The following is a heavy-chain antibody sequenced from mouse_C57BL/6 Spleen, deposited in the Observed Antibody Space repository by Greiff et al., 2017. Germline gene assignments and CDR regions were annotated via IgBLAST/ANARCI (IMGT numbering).Heavy chain of an antibody. CDR2: INPNNGGT. CDR1: GYTFTDYY. CDR3: ARANWDGDYFDD. Sequence: VQLQQSGPELVKPGASVKISCKASGYTFTDYYMNWVKQSHGKSLEWIGDINPNNGGTSYNQKFKGKATLTVDKSSSTAYMELRSLTSEDSAVYYCARANWDGDYFDDWGQGTTLTVSS. D-gene: IGHD4-1*02. J-gene: IGHJ2*01. V-gene: IGHV1-26*01.